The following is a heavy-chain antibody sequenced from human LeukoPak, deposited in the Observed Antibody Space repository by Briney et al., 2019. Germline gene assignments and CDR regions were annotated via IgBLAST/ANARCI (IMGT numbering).Heavy chain of an antibody. CDR2: IYTNGRT. CDR1: GNFISTGSYY. CDR3: ANSVGVVLLYY. Sequence: SQTLSLTCSVSGNFISTGSYYWSWIRQPAGKGLEWIGHIYTNGRTDYNPSLKSRVTISVDKSKNQFALRLSSVTAADTAVYYCANSVGVVLLYYWGQGTLVTVSS. J-gene: IGHJ4*02. V-gene: IGHV4-61*09. D-gene: IGHD2-21*01.